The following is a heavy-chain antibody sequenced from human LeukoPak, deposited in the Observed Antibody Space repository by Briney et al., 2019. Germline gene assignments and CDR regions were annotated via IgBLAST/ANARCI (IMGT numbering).Heavy chain of an antibody. CDR2: INPSGGST. CDR3: ARALGYCSSTSCYEGDY. V-gene: IGHV1-46*01. D-gene: IGHD2-2*01. Sequence: GASVKVSCKASGYTFTSYYMHWVRQAPGQGLEWMGIINPSGGSTSYAQKFQGRVTMTRDMSTSTVYMELSSLRSEDTAVYYCARALGYCSSTSCYEGDYWGQGTLVTVSS. CDR1: GYTFTSYY. J-gene: IGHJ4*02.